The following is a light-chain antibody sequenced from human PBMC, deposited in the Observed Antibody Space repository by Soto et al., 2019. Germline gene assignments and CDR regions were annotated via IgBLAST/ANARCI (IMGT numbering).Light chain of an antibody. CDR1: QSISSY. CDR3: QQLLSYPIT. CDR2: AAS. V-gene: IGKV1-9*01. J-gene: IGKJ5*01. Sequence: DIQMTQPPSSLSASVGDRVTITCRASQSISSYLNWYRQKPGKAPELLIYAASTLQSGVPLRFSGSGSGTSFTLTISSLQPEDFATYYCQQLLSYPITFGQGTRLEIK.